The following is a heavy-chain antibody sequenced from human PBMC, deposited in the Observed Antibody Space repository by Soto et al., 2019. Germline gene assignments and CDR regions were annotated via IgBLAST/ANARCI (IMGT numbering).Heavy chain of an antibody. D-gene: IGHD1-26*01. Sequence: QVHLVESGGGVVQPGRSLRLSCEASEFIFTNHAMHWVRQAPGKGLEWVAAISYDGRSTMYADSVRGRVSISRDNSKKTLHLQMGRLRGDDTAVYYCAKGTWGEWEQRCGFDYWGQGVLVIVSS. CDR3: AKGTWGEWEQRCGFDY. CDR1: EFIFTNHA. J-gene: IGHJ4*02. V-gene: IGHV3-30*18. CDR2: ISYDGRST.